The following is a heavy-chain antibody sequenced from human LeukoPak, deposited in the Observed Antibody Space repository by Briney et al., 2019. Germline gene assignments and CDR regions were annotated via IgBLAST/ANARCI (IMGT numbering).Heavy chain of an antibody. CDR1: GFTFTNAW. D-gene: IGHD3-10*01. CDR2: IKSKTAGETT. J-gene: IGHJ4*02. V-gene: IGHV3-15*01. Sequence: PGGSLRLSCAASGFTFTNAWMSWVRQAPGKGLEWIGRIKSKTAGETTNYAEPVRGRFTISRDDSKSAVYLQMNSLKIEDTAVYYCTTDLGTYYHGSQRLIPIDYWGQGTLVTVSS. CDR3: TTDLGTYYHGSQRLIPIDY.